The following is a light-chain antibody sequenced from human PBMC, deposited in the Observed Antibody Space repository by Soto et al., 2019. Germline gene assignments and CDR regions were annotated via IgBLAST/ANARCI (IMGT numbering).Light chain of an antibody. Sequence: DIKMSQSPSTLSASIGDRVTITCRASQTVNAWLAWYQHKPGKAPKLLIYAASTLQSGVPSRFSGSGSGTDFTLTISCLQSEDFATYYCQQYYSYPQTFGQGTKVDVK. J-gene: IGKJ1*01. CDR1: QTVNAW. V-gene: IGKV1-5*01. CDR3: QQYYSYPQT. CDR2: AAS.